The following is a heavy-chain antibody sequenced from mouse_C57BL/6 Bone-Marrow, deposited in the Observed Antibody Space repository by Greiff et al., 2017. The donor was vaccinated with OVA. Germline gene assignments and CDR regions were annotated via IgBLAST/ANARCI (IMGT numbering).Heavy chain of an antibody. J-gene: IGHJ2*01. D-gene: IGHD2-4*01. V-gene: IGHV1-82*01. CDR1: GYAFSSSW. CDR3: ARSGMITAYFDY. Sequence: VQRVESGPELVKPGASVKISCKASGYAFSSSWMNWVKQRPGKGLEWIGRIYPGDGDTNYNGKFKGKATLTADKSSSTAYMQLSSLTSEDSAVYFCARSGMITAYFDYWGQGTTLTVSS. CDR2: IYPGDGDT.